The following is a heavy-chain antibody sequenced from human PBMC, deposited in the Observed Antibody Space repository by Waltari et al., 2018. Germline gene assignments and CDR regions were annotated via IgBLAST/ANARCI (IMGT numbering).Heavy chain of an antibody. CDR1: GFTFSSYS. D-gene: IGHD4-17*01. V-gene: IGHV3-21*01. J-gene: IGHJ6*02. CDR3: ARRTVTTDYYYYGMDV. CDR2: ISSISSYI. Sequence: EVQLVESGGGLVKPGGSLRLSCAASGFTFSSYSMNWVRQAPGKGLEWVSSISSISSYIYYADSVKGRFTISRDNAKNSLYLQMNSLRAEDTAVYYCARRTVTTDYYYYGMDVWGQGTTVTVSS.